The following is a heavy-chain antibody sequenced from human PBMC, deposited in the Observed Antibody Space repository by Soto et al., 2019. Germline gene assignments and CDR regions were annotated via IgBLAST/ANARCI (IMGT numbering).Heavy chain of an antibody. CDR2: ISGSGGST. V-gene: IGHV3-23*01. D-gene: IGHD3-10*01. J-gene: IGHJ4*02. CDR1: GFTFSSYA. CDR3: AKGGTRLWFGEFHSDY. Sequence: GGSLRLSCAASGFTFSSYAMSWVRQAPGKGLEWVSAISGSGGSTYYADSVKGRFTISRDNSKNTLYLQMNSLRAEDTAVYYCAKGGTRLWFGEFHSDYWGQGTLVTVSS.